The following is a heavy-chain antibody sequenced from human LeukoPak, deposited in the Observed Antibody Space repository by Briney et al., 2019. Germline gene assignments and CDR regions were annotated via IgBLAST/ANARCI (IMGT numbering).Heavy chain of an antibody. V-gene: IGHV1-3*01. J-gene: IGHJ6*02. CDR3: ASGYSGYDSVYYYYYGMDV. CDR1: GYTFSYYA. D-gene: IGHD5-12*01. CDR2: INAGNGNT. Sequence: ASVKVSCKASGYTFSYYAIHWVRQAPGQRLEWMGWINAGNGNTKNSQKFQGRVTITRDTSASTAYMELSSLRAEDTAVYYCASGYSGYDSVYYYYYGMDVWGQGTTVTVSS.